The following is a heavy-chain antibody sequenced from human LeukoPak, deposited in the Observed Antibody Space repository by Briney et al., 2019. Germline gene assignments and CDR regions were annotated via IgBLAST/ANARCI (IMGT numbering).Heavy chain of an antibody. CDR2: IYYSGGT. D-gene: IGHD3-10*01. Sequence: TLSLTCTVSGVSISSGDYYWSWIRQPPGKGLDWIGNIYYSGGTDYKPSRKSRVTRSVDTSKNQCSLKLSSVTAADTAVYYCARYYYGSGRGTYGMDVWGQGTTVTVSS. CDR1: GVSISSGDYY. J-gene: IGHJ6*02. V-gene: IGHV4-30-4*01. CDR3: ARYYYGSGRGTYGMDV.